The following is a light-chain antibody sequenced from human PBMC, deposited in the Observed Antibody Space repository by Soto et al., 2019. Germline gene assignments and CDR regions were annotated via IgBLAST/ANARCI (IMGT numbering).Light chain of an antibody. CDR3: SSYAGTNNLLYV. V-gene: IGLV2-8*01. CDR2: EVS. Sequence: QAARTQPPSASGSPGQSVTISCSGTSSDVGAYNYVSWYQQHPGKAPRLLIYEVSQRPSGVPDRFSGSKSANTASLTVSGLQPEDEADYYCSSYAGTNNLLYVFGTGTKVTVL. J-gene: IGLJ1*01. CDR1: SSDVGAYNY.